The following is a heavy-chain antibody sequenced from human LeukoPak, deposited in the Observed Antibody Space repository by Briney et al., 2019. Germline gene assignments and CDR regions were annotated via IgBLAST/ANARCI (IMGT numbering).Heavy chain of an antibody. J-gene: IGHJ4*02. CDR3: VKERVVVAATHFDY. CDR1: GFTFSSYA. V-gene: IGHV3-64D*09. CDR2: ISSNGGST. D-gene: IGHD2-15*01. Sequence: GGSLRLSCAASGFTFSSYAMHWVRQAPGKGLEYVSAISSNGGSTYYADSVKGRFTIPRDNSKNTLYLQMSSLRAEDTAVYYCVKERVVVAATHFDYWGQGTLVTVSS.